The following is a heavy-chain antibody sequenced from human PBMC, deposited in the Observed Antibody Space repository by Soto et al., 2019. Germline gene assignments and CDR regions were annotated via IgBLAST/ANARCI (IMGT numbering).Heavy chain of an antibody. CDR1: GFTFSNYG. Sequence: LRLSCAASGFTFSNYGMHWVRQAPGKGLEWVAVISDDGVSKYYADSVQGRFTISRDNSESAVFLQMNSLRPDDTALYFCARAYYFGSGTSYTLYYWGQGTQVTVS. CDR2: ISDDGVSK. CDR3: ARAYYFGSGTSYTLYY. V-gene: IGHV3-30*03. D-gene: IGHD3-10*01. J-gene: IGHJ4*02.